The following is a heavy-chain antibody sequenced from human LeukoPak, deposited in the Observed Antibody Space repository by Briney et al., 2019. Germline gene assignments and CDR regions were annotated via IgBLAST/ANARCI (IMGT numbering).Heavy chain of an antibody. CDR3: ARPTYYYGSGSYGY. CDR1: GGSFSGYY. Sequence: SETLSLTCAFYGGSFSGYYWSWIRQSPGKGLEWIGEINHSGSTNYNPSLKSRVTISVDTSKNQFSLKLSSVTAADTAVYYCARPTYYYGSGSYGYWGQGTLVTVSS. V-gene: IGHV4-34*01. D-gene: IGHD3-10*01. CDR2: INHSGST. J-gene: IGHJ4*02.